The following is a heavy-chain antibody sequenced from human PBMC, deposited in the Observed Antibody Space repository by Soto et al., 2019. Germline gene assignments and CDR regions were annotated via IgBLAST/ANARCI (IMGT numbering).Heavy chain of an antibody. D-gene: IGHD6-13*01. V-gene: IGHV3-23*01. CDR2: ISGSGGST. CDR3: AKDQGSSWYEIDS. CDR1: GFTFSNYA. Sequence: EVQLLESGGGLVQPGGSLRLSCAASGFTFSNYAVTWVRQAPGKGLEWVSTISGSGGSTYYADSVKGRFTISRDNSKNTLYLQMNSLRAEDTAVYYCAKDQGSSWYEIDSWGQGPLVTVSS. J-gene: IGHJ4*02.